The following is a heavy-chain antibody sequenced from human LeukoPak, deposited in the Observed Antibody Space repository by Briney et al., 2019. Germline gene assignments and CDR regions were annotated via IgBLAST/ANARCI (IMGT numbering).Heavy chain of an antibody. J-gene: IGHJ4*02. CDR3: ARHVWLQPFDY. CDR1: GGSMNSYY. Sequence: SETLSLTCSVSGGSMNSYYWSWIRQSPGKGLEWIGYIYYSGSTNYNPSLKSRVTISVDTSKNQFSLKLSSVTAADTAVYYCARHVWLQPFDYWGQGTPVTVPS. CDR2: IYYSGST. D-gene: IGHD3-9*01. V-gene: IGHV4-59*08.